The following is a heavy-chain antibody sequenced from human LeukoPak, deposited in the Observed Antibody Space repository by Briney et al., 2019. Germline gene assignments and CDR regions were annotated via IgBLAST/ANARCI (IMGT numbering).Heavy chain of an antibody. CDR2: ISAYNGNT. D-gene: IGHD6-13*01. V-gene: IGHV1-18*01. J-gene: IGHJ4*02. Sequence: ASVKVSCKASGYTFTSYGISWVRQAPGQGLEWMGWISAYNGNTNYAQKLQGRVTMTTDTSTSTAYMDLRSLRSDATAVYYCARDRLYSSSWYEHLDYWGQGTLVTVSS. CDR1: GYTFTSYG. CDR3: ARDRLYSSSWYEHLDY.